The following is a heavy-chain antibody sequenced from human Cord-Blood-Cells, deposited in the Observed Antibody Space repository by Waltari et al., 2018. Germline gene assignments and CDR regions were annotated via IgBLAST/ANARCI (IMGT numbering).Heavy chain of an antibody. J-gene: IGHJ4*02. Sequence: QVQLVESGGGVVQPGRSLRLSCAASGFTFSSYGMHWVRQAPGKGLEGVAVIWYDGSNKYYADSVKGRFTISRDNSKNTLYLQMNSLRAEDTVVYYCAREPLVVAATPFDYWGQGTLVTVSS. V-gene: IGHV3-33*01. CDR3: AREPLVVAATPFDY. CDR2: IWYDGSNK. D-gene: IGHD2-15*01. CDR1: GFTFSSYG.